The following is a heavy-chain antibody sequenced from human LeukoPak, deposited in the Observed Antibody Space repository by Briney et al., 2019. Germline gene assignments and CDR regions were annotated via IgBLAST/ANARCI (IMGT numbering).Heavy chain of an antibody. Sequence: ASVKVSCKASGYTFTSYGISWVRQAPGQGLEWMGWISVYNGNTNYAQKLQGRVTMTTDTSTSTAYMELRGLRSDDTAVYYCASGDYYDSSGYYYNWGQGTLVTVSS. CDR1: GYTFTSYG. V-gene: IGHV1-18*01. J-gene: IGHJ4*02. CDR3: ASGDYYDSSGYYYN. D-gene: IGHD3-22*01. CDR2: ISVYNGNT.